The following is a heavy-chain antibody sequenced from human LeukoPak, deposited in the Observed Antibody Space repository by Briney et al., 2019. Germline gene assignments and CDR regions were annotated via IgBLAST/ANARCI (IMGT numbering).Heavy chain of an antibody. V-gene: IGHV3-64*01. CDR3: ARGRGHDY. Sequence: GGSLRLSCAASGFTFSSYAMHWVRQAPGKGLEYVSAISSNGGSTYHANSVKGRFTISRDNSKNTLYLQMGSLRAEDMAVYYCARGRGHDYWGQGTLVTVSS. CDR1: GFTFSSYA. J-gene: IGHJ4*02. CDR2: ISSNGGST.